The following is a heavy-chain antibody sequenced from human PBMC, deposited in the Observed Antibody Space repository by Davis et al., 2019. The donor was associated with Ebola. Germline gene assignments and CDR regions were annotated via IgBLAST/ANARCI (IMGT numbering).Heavy chain of an antibody. J-gene: IGHJ3*02. Sequence: SVKVSCKAYGYTFISYGISWVRQAPGQGLEWMGGIIPIFGTANYAQKFQGRVTITADESTSTAYMELSSLRSEDTAVYYCAGGITIFGVVIHDAFDIWGQGTMVTVSS. CDR1: GYTFISYG. V-gene: IGHV1-69*13. CDR3: AGGITIFGVVIHDAFDI. CDR2: IIPIFGTA. D-gene: IGHD3-3*01.